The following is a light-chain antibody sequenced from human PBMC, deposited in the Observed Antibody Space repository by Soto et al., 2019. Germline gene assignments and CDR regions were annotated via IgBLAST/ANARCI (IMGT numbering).Light chain of an antibody. CDR3: QQYGRSPPFT. CDR1: QSVSSIY. Sequence: IVLTQSPGTLSLSPGERPTLSCRARQSVSSIYIAWYQQNPGQAPRLLIYGASSRATSIPDRFSGSGSGTDFTLTISRLEPEDFAVYFCQQYGRSPPFTFGQGTKVEIK. J-gene: IGKJ2*01. CDR2: GAS. V-gene: IGKV3-20*01.